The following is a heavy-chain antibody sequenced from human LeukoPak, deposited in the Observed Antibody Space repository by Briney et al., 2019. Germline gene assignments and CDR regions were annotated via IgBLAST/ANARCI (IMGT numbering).Heavy chain of an antibody. CDR1: RTTFRSSD. CDR2: IQSDGSNS. Sequence: PGGSLRLSCAASRTTFRSSDMHWVRQAPGKGLEWVAFIQSDGSNSYYADSVKGRFTISRDNSLNNLYLQMNSLKLEDTAVYFCARNLGYYAVDYWGQGTLVTVSS. D-gene: IGHD1-26*01. V-gene: IGHV3-30*02. CDR3: ARNLGYYAVDY. J-gene: IGHJ4*02.